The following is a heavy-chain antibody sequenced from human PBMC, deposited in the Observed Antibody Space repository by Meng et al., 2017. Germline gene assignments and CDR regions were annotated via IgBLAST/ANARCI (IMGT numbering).Heavy chain of an antibody. V-gene: IGHV3-74*01. CDR2: INSDGSIT. D-gene: IGHD1-26*01. J-gene: IGHJ4*02. CDR1: GFTFSSYW. Sequence: GESLKISCAASGFTFSSYWMHWVRQLPGKGLVWVSRINSDGSITQYADSVKGRFTISRDNAKNTMFLQMNSLRVEDTAVYYCGRSTRSGASYVDYWGPGTMVTVSS. CDR3: GRSTRSGASYVDY.